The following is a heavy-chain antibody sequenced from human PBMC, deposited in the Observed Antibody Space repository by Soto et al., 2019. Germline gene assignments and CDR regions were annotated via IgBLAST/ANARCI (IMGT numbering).Heavy chain of an antibody. CDR3: AKDHHDYVWGSYRNRDY. Sequence: SLRLSCAASGFTFSSYAMSWVRRAPGKGLEWVSAISGSGGSTYYADSVKGRFTISRDNSKNTLYLQMNSLRAEDTAVYYCAKDHHDYVWGSYRNRDYWGQGTLVTVSS. J-gene: IGHJ4*02. CDR1: GFTFSSYA. CDR2: ISGSGGST. V-gene: IGHV3-23*01. D-gene: IGHD3-16*02.